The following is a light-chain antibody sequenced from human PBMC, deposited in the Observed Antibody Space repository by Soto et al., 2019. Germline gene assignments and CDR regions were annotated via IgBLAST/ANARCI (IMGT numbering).Light chain of an antibody. CDR3: QHYNDWWT. CDR1: QSVSSN. J-gene: IGKJ1*01. CDR2: GAS. V-gene: IGKV3-15*01. Sequence: EIVMTQSPATLSVSPGEEATLSCRASQSVSSNLTWYQHKPGQAPRLLIYGASTRATGVPARFSGSGSGTEFTLTISSLQSEDFAVYYCQHYNDWWTFGQGTKVEIK.